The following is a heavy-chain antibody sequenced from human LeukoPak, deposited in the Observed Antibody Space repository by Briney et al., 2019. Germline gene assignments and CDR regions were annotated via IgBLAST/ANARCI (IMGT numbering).Heavy chain of an antibody. J-gene: IGHJ4*02. CDR2: IRYDGSNK. V-gene: IGHV3-30*02. CDR3: AKEAHSGSYYGGPDY. CDR1: GFTFSSYG. Sequence: RGSLRLSCAASGFTFSSYGMHWVRQAPGKGLEWVAFIRYDGSNKYYADSVKGRFTISRDNSKNTLYLQMNSLRAEDTAVYYCAKEAHSGSYYGGPDYWGQGTLVTVSS. D-gene: IGHD1-26*01.